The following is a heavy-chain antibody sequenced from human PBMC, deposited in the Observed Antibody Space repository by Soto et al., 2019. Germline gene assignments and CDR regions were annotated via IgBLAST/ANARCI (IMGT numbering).Heavy chain of an antibody. D-gene: IGHD6-13*01. CDR1: GFTFSDYG. V-gene: IGHV3-23*01. Sequence: EVQLLESGGGLVQPGGSLRLSCAASGFTFSDYGMSWVRQAPGRGLEWVSTMSRSGGTVYYAHSVKGRFTTSRDNSKNTLYLQMNSLRVEDTAVYYCAQVAYSSTWYGYDEYFQYWGQGTPVTVSS. CDR3: AQVAYSSTWYGYDEYFQY. CDR2: MSRSGGTV. J-gene: IGHJ1*01.